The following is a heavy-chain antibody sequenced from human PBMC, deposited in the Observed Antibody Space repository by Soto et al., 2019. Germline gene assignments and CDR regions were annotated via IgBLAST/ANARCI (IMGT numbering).Heavy chain of an antibody. CDR2: ITWNSGSI. V-gene: IGHV3-9*01. J-gene: IGHJ4*02. D-gene: IGHD6-6*01. Sequence: EVQLVESGGGLVQPGRSLRLSCAASGFTFNNYAMHWVRQAPGKGLEWVSGITWNSGSIGYAESVKGRFTISRDNAKNSLYLQLNSLRAEDTAYYYCAKDWTSSSSLPRIDYWGQGTLVTVSS. CDR3: AKDWTSSSSLPRIDY. CDR1: GFTFNNYA.